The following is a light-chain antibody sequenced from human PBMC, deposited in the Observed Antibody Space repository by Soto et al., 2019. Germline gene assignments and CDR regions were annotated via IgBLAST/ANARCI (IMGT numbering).Light chain of an antibody. CDR3: QQYGSSPIT. V-gene: IGKV3-20*01. CDR2: GAS. J-gene: IGKJ5*01. CDR1: QSVRSN. Sequence: EIVMTQSPATLSVSPGERVTLSCRASQSVRSNLAWYQQKPGRAPRLLIYGASSRATGIPDRFSGSGSGTDFTLTISRLEPEDFAVYYCQQYGSSPITFGQGTRLEI.